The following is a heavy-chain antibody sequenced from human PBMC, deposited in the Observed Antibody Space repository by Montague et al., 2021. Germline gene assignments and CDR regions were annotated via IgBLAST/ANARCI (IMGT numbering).Heavy chain of an antibody. Sequence: PALVKPTQTLTLTCTFSGFSLSTSGVGVGWIRQPPGKALEWLALIYWDADKRYSLSLKSRLTITKDTSKNQVVLTMTNMDPVDTATYYCANGIVVVSAAYCFDYWGQGTLVTGSS. CDR3: ANGIVVVSAAYCFDY. V-gene: IGHV2-5*02. D-gene: IGHD2-2*01. J-gene: IGHJ4*02. CDR2: IYWDADK. CDR1: GFSLSTSGVG.